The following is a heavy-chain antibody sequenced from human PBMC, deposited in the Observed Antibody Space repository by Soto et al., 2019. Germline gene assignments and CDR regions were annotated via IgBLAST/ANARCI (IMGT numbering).Heavy chain of an antibody. D-gene: IGHD6-19*01. V-gene: IGHV3-11*01. CDR3: ARDDIAVAGISTYYYYGMGV. Sequence: QVQLVESGGGLVKPGGSLRLSCAASGFTFSDYYMSWIRQAPGKGLEWVSYISTSGSTIYYADSVKGRFTISRDSAKNSLYLQMNSLTAEDTAVYYCARDDIAVAGISTYYYYGMGVWGQGTTVTVSS. CDR1: GFTFSDYY. J-gene: IGHJ6*02. CDR2: ISTSGSTI.